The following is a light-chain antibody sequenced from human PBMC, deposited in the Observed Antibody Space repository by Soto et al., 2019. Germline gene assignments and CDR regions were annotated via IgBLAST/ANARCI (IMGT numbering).Light chain of an antibody. CDR3: TSYAGSSNWV. J-gene: IGLJ3*02. Sequence: QSALTQPPSASGSPGQSLTISCTGTSTDVGNYNYVSWYQQHPGKAPKLMISDVTRRPSGVPDRFSGSKSGNTASLTVSGLQAEDEADYYCTSYAGSSNWVFGGGTKLTVL. V-gene: IGLV2-8*01. CDR2: DVT. CDR1: STDVGNYNY.